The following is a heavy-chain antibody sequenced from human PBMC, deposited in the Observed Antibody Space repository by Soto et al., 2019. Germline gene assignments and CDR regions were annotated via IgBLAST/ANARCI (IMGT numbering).Heavy chain of an antibody. CDR1: GFTFSSYG. V-gene: IGHV3-33*01. J-gene: IGHJ4*02. Sequence: QVQLVESGGGVVQPGRSLRLSCAASGFTFSSYGMHWVRQAPGKGLEWVAMIWHDGSNIYYADSVKGRFIISRDNSKNTLYLQMDSLRAEDTAMYYCARAYVESYYVGYWGQGTLVTVSS. CDR3: ARAYVESYYVGY. D-gene: IGHD3-10*01. CDR2: IWHDGSNI.